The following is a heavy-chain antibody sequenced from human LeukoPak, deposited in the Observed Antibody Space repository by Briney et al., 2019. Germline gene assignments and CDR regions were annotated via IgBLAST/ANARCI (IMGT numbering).Heavy chain of an antibody. D-gene: IGHD2-2*01. CDR3: ARGLDVVVPAAIEGSGSYYDY. CDR1: GFTFSSDW. Sequence: GGSLRLSCAASGFTFSSDWMSWVRQAPGKGLEWVANIKQDGSEKYYVDSVKGRFTISRDNAKNSLYLQMNSLRAEDTAVYYCARGLDVVVPAAIEGSGSYYDYWGQGTLVTVSS. J-gene: IGHJ4*02. V-gene: IGHV3-7*01. CDR2: IKQDGSEK.